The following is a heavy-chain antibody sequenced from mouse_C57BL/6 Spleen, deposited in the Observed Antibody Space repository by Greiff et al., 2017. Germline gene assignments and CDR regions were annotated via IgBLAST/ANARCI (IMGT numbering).Heavy chain of an antibody. D-gene: IGHD2-1*01. CDR1: GYAFSSSW. CDR2: IYPGDGDT. Sequence: QVQLQQSGPELVKPGASVKISCKASGYAFSSSWMNWVKQRPGKGLEWIGRIYPGDGDTNYTGKFKGKATLTADKSSSTAYMQLSSLTSEDSAVYCCARYYYGNYWYFEVWGTGTTVTVSS. J-gene: IGHJ1*03. CDR3: ARYYYGNYWYFEV. V-gene: IGHV1-82*01.